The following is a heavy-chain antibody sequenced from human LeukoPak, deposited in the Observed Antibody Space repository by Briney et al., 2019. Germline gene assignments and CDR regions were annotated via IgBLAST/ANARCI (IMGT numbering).Heavy chain of an antibody. Sequence: SVKVSCKASGGTFSSYAISWVRQAPGQGLEWMGGIIPIFGTANYAQKFQGRVTITTDESTSTAYMELSSLRSEDTAVYYCARDPRPYYDILTGSDYYYYMDVWGKGTTVTVSS. D-gene: IGHD3-9*01. CDR2: IIPIFGTA. CDR1: GGTFSSYA. V-gene: IGHV1-69*05. CDR3: ARDPRPYYDILTGSDYYYYMDV. J-gene: IGHJ6*03.